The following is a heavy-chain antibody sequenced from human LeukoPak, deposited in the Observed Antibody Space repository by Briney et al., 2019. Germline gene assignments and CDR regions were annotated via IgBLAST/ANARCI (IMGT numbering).Heavy chain of an antibody. J-gene: IGHJ4*02. CDR2: IRSKAYGGTT. CDR1: GFTFNRYG. Sequence: GRSLRLSCAASGFTFNRYGMYWFRQAPGKGLEWVGFIRSKAYGGTTEYAASVKGRFTISRDDSKSIAYLQMNSLKTEDTAVYYCTRGRGGSPGHYWGQGTLVTVSS. CDR3: TRGRGGSPGHY. D-gene: IGHD2-15*01. V-gene: IGHV3-49*03.